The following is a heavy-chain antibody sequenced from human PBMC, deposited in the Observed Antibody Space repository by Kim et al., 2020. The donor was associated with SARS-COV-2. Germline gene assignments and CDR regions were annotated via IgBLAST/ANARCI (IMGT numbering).Heavy chain of an antibody. Sequence: TANYAQKFQGRVTITADKSTSTAYMGLSSLRSEDTAVYYCARDLSGYFDLWGRGTLVTVSS. J-gene: IGHJ2*01. V-gene: IGHV1-69*06. CDR2: TA. CDR3: ARDLSGYFDL.